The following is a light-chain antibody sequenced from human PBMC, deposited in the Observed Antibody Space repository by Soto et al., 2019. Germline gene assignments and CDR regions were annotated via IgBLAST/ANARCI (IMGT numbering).Light chain of an antibody. J-gene: IGKJ4*01. V-gene: IGKV3-15*01. CDR1: QSVSSS. Sequence: IVLTQSPATLSVSPGERATLSCRASQSVSSSLAWYQRKPGQAPRLLIYGTSTRATGIPDRISGSGSGTEFTLTISSLQSEDFACYYCQQYYQWPTFGGGTKVEIK. CDR2: GTS. CDR3: QQYYQWPT.